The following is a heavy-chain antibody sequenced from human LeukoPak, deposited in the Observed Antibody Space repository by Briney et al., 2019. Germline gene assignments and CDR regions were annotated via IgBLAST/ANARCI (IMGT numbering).Heavy chain of an antibody. J-gene: IGHJ4*02. V-gene: IGHV4-4*07. CDR3: ATMFGDSSDFDH. CDR2: LHPSGST. D-gene: IGHD3-10*02. Sequence: SETLSLTCTISGGSISLYYWNWIRQPAGKGLEWIGLLHPSGSTTYNLSLESRVTMSLDTSNNQFSLNLTSVTAADTAVYYCATMFGDSSDFDHWGQGILITVSS. CDR1: GGSISLYY.